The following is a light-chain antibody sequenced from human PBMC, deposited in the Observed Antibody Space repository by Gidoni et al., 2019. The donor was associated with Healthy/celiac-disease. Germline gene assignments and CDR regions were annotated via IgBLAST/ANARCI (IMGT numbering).Light chain of an antibody. Sequence: SSELTQDPAVSVALGQTVRITCHGDSLRSYYASWYQQKPGQAPVLVIYGKNNRPSGIPDRFSGSSSGNTASLTITVAQAEDEADYYCNSRDSSGNHPFGGGTKLTVL. CDR3: NSRDSSGNHP. V-gene: IGLV3-19*01. J-gene: IGLJ2*01. CDR1: SLRSYY. CDR2: GKN.